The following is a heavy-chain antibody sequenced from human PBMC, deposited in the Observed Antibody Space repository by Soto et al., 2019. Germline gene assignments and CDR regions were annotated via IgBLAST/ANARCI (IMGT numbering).Heavy chain of an antibody. V-gene: IGHV1-69*13. CDR1: GGTFSSYA. D-gene: IGHD5-12*01. J-gene: IGHJ3*02. CDR3: ARVGPREMATMLDAFDI. Sequence: SVKVSCKASGGTFSSYALSWVRQAPGQGLEWMGGIIPIFGTANYAQKFQGRVTITADESTSTAYMELSSLRSEDTAVYYCARVGPREMATMLDAFDIWGQGTMVTVSS. CDR2: IIPIFGTA.